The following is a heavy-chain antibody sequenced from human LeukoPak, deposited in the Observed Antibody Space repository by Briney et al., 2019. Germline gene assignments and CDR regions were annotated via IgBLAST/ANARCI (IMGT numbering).Heavy chain of an antibody. CDR3: AKEGCSTTSCWAFDI. V-gene: IGHV3-30*18. D-gene: IGHD2-2*01. Sequence: GGSLRLSCAASGFTFSSYGTHWVRQAPGKGLEWVAVISKDGSTTYYADSVKGRFTISRDNSKNLYLQMNSLRPEDTAVYYCAKEGCSTTSCWAFDIWGQGTMVTVSS. CDR1: GFTFSSYG. CDR2: ISKDGSTT. J-gene: IGHJ3*02.